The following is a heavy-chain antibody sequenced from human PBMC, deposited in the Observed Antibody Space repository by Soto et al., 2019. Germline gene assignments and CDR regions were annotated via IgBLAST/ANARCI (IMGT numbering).Heavy chain of an antibody. Sequence: PGGSLRLPSTASGFNFGDYAMSWFRQAPGKGLEWVGFIRSKAYGGTTEYAASVKGRFTISRDDSKSIAYLQMNSLKTEDTAVYYCTRDRAVSGWSINYFDYWGQGTLVTVSS. CDR2: IRSKAYGGTT. D-gene: IGHD6-19*01. CDR1: GFNFGDYA. J-gene: IGHJ4*02. CDR3: TRDRAVSGWSINYFDY. V-gene: IGHV3-49*03.